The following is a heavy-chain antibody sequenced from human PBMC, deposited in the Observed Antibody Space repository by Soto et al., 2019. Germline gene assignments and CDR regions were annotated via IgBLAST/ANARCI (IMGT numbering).Heavy chain of an antibody. CDR1: GFTFSSYA. CDR2: ISGSGGST. J-gene: IGHJ3*02. Sequence: GGSLRLSCAASGFTFSSYAMSWVRQAPGKGLEWVSAISGSGGSTYYADSVKGRFTISRDNSKNTLYLQMNSLRAEDTAVYYCAKGVGFLEWLSDAFDIWGQGTMVTVSS. D-gene: IGHD3-3*02. V-gene: IGHV3-23*01. CDR3: AKGVGFLEWLSDAFDI.